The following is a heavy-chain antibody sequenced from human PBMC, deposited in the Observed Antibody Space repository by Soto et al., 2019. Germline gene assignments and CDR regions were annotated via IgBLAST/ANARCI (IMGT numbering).Heavy chain of an antibody. V-gene: IGHV3-30*18. CDR3: AKSVPGQACTGGGCHRPFDS. J-gene: IGHJ4*02. D-gene: IGHD2-8*02. CDR2: ISSDGRAT. CDR1: GFNFDTYV. Sequence: QVQLVESGGGVVQPERSLRLSCEASGFNFDTYVMQWFRQAPGRGLEWVAAISSDGRATFYAYSVEGRFTISRDNSKNPLYLQMNSLRIEDTSVYSCAKSVPGQACTGGGCHRPFDSWGQGTLVTVSS.